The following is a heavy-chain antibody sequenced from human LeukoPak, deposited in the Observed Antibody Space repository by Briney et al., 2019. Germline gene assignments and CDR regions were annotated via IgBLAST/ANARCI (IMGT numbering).Heavy chain of an antibody. J-gene: IGHJ4*02. Sequence: GGSLRLSCAASGFTFSSYAMSWVRQAPGKGLEWVSAISGSGGSTYYADSVKGRFTISRDNSKNTLYPQMNSLRAEDTAVYYCAKGVDDYVWGGQLWGQGTLVTVSS. CDR1: GFTFSSYA. V-gene: IGHV3-23*01. D-gene: IGHD3-16*01. CDR2: ISGSGGST. CDR3: AKGVDDYVWGGQL.